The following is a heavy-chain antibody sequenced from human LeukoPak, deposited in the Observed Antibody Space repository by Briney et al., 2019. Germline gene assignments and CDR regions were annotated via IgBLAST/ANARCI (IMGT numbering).Heavy chain of an antibody. Sequence: GGSLRLSCVGSGFSFRYFAIHWVRQAPGNGLEYVSVINTDGRITYYADSVKGRFTISRDNSKNTVYLQMGSLRGDDMALYYCTRDCGSFCDFDYWGQGALVTVSS. CDR1: GFSFRYFA. J-gene: IGHJ4*02. CDR2: INTDGRIT. D-gene: IGHD1-26*01. CDR3: TRDCGSFCDFDY. V-gene: IGHV3-64*02.